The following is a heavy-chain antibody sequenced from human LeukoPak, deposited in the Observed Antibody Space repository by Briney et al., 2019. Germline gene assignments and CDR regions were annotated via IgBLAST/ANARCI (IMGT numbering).Heavy chain of an antibody. CDR3: AADPYYDFWSGPRFDY. J-gene: IGHJ4*02. D-gene: IGHD3-3*01. V-gene: IGHV1-8*03. CDR2: MNPNSGNT. Sequence: ASVKVSCKASGYTFTGYYMHWVRQAPGQGLEWMGWMNPNSGNTGYAQKFQERVTITRDMSTSTAYMELSSLRSEDTAVYYCAADPYYDFWSGPRFDYWGQGTLVTVSS. CDR1: GYTFTGYY.